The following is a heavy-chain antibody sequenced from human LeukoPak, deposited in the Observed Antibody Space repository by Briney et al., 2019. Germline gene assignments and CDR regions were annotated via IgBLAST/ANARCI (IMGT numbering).Heavy chain of an antibody. CDR2: IIPIFGTA. CDR3: ERALWSQGHYYYYMDV. Sequence: GASVNVSCKACGGTFSSYAISWVRQAPGQGLEWMGGIIPIFGTANYAQKLQGRVTITAAKSTSTAYMEMSSLRSEDADVYFCERALWSQGHYYYYMDVWGKGTTVTVSS. V-gene: IGHV1-69*06. D-gene: IGHD3-10*01. J-gene: IGHJ6*03. CDR1: GGTFSSYA.